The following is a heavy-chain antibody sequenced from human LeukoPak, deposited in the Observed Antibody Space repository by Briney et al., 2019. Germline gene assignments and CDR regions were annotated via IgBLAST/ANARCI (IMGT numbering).Heavy chain of an antibody. CDR3: ASPSFSYGSINYYYMDV. Sequence: GASVKVSCKASGYTFTGYYMHWVRQAPGQGLEWMGWINPNSGGTNYAQKFQGRVTMTRDTSISTAYMELSRLRSDDTAVYYCASPSFSYGSINYYYMDVWGKGTTVTVSS. CDR1: GYTFTGYY. D-gene: IGHD5-18*01. J-gene: IGHJ6*03. V-gene: IGHV1-2*02. CDR2: INPNSGGT.